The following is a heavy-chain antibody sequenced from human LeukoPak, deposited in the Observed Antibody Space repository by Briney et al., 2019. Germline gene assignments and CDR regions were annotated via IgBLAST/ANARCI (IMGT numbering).Heavy chain of an antibody. Sequence: GGSLRLSCAASGFTFSSYSMNWVRQAPGKGLEWVSSISSSSSCIYYADSVKGRFTISRDNAKNSLYLQMNSLRAEDTAVYYCARDGQWLAHTAFDIWGQGTMVTVSS. D-gene: IGHD6-19*01. J-gene: IGHJ3*02. CDR1: GFTFSSYS. CDR3: ARDGQWLAHTAFDI. CDR2: ISSSSSCI. V-gene: IGHV3-21*01.